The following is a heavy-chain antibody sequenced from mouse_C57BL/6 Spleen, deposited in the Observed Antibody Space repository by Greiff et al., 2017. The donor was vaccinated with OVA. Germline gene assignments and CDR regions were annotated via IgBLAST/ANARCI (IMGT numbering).Heavy chain of an antibody. Sequence: EVQLVESGGGLVKPGGSLKLSCAASGFTFSSYAMSWVRQTPEKRLEWVATISDGGSYTYYPDNVKGRFTISRDNAKNNLYLQMSHLKSEDTAMYYCAREELTHSFDYWGQGTTLTVSS. D-gene: IGHD1-1*01. CDR1: GFTFSSYA. CDR3: AREELTHSFDY. J-gene: IGHJ2*01. CDR2: ISDGGSYT. V-gene: IGHV5-4*01.